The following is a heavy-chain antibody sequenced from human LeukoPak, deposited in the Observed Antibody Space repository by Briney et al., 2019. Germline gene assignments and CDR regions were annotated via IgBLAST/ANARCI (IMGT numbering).Heavy chain of an antibody. Sequence: SSVKLSCKAAGATVTSYAISSGRQSPGQGLGWRGGIIPIFGTANYAQRFQGRVTITADKSTSTAYMELSSLRCEDTAVYYCARGSPLAATSSMDVWGKGTAVTVSS. CDR2: IIPIFGTA. J-gene: IGHJ6*03. CDR3: ARGSPLAATSSMDV. CDR1: GATVTSYA. D-gene: IGHD2-15*01. V-gene: IGHV1-69*06.